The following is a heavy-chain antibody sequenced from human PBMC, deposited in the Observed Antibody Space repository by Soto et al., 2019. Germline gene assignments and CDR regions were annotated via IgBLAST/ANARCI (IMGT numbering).Heavy chain of an antibody. V-gene: IGHV4-59*01. CDR1: GGSISDYY. CDR2: IYYTGST. D-gene: IGHD2-8*02. CDR3: AAVRVAAPSHFDY. Sequence: QVQLQESGPGLVKPSETLSLTCSVSGGSISDYYWNWIWQPPGKGLEWIGYIYYTGSTNYNPSLTSRVTISVDTSKNQFSLKLRSVTAADTAVYYCAAVRVAAPSHFDYWGQGTLVTVSS. J-gene: IGHJ4*02.